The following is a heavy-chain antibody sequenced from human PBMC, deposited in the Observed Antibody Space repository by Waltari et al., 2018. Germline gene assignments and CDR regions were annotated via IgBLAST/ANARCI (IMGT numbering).Heavy chain of an antibody. V-gene: IGHV1-2*02. CDR1: GYTFTGYY. J-gene: IGHJ4*02. D-gene: IGHD3-3*01. CDR2: INPNSGGT. CDR3: ARDPLYDVWSGTAPYFDY. Sequence: QVQLVQSGAEVKKPGASVKVSCKASGYTFTGYYMHWVRQAPGQGLEWMGWINPNSGGTNYAQKFQGRVTMTRDTSISTAYMELSRLRSDDTAVYYCARDPLYDVWSGTAPYFDYWGQGTLVTVSS.